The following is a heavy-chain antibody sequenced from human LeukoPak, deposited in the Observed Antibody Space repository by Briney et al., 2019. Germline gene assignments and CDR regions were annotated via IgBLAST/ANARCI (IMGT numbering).Heavy chain of an antibody. CDR1: GFTFSNYW. J-gene: IGHJ4*02. V-gene: IGHV3-7*01. D-gene: IGHD5-12*01. Sequence: GGSPRLSCAASGFTFSNYWMTWVRQAPGKGLEWVAHINQDGSEEHYMDSVKARFTISRDNAKNSLSLQMTSLRAEDTGVYYCVRDGGVSGYDLLDYWGQGALVTVSS. CDR2: INQDGSEE. CDR3: VRDGGVSGYDLLDY.